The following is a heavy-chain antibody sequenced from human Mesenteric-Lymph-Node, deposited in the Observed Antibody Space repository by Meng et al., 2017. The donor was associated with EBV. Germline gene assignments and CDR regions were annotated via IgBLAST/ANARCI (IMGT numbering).Heavy chain of an antibody. Sequence: QVQLVQFGAEVKNPGASVKISCKTSGYTFSHHAMHWVRQAPGQRLEWMGWIFDGDDNTKYSQKFQGRVTITRDTSASTVYMELTSLRSEDTAVYYCAGDPLLVRGAFPPDYWGQGTLVTVSS. CDR3: AGDPLLVRGAFPPDY. J-gene: IGHJ4*02. D-gene: IGHD3-10*01. CDR1: GYTFSHHA. CDR2: IFDGDDNT. V-gene: IGHV1-3*01.